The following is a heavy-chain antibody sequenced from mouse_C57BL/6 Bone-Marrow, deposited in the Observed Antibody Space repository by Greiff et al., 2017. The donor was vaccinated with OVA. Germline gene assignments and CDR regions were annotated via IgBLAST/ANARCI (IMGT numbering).Heavy chain of an antibody. J-gene: IGHJ4*01. CDR3: ARRGLPYYAMDY. CDR2: INPGSGGT. Sequence: QVQLQQSGAELVRPGTSVKVSCKASGYAFTNYLIEWVKQRPGQGLEWIGVINPGSGGTNYNEKFKGKATLTADKSSSTAYMQLSSLTSEDSAVYFCARRGLPYYAMDYWGQGTSVTVSS. V-gene: IGHV1-54*01. CDR1: GYAFTNYL.